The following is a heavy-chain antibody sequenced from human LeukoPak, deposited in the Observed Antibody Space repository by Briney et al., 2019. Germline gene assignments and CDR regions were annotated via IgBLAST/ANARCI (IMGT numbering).Heavy chain of an antibody. D-gene: IGHD5-18*01. J-gene: IGHJ4*02. V-gene: IGHV4-39*01. CDR2: IYYSGSS. CDR1: GDSMTSSSYY. CDR3: ARLPLNTAMALGVDY. Sequence: SETLSLTCTVSGDSMTSSSYYWGWIRQPPGKGLEWVGSIYYSGSSYYNPSLKSRVTIFVDTSKNQFSLNLTSVTAADTAVYYCARLPLNTAMALGVDYWGQGTLVTVSS.